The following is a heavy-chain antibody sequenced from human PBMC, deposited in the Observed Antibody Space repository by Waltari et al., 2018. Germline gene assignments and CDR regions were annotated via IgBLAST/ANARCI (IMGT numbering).Heavy chain of an antibody. J-gene: IGHJ4*02. V-gene: IGHV3-23*01. CDR3: AKDESSGSHFDC. CDR2: ISNNGGAT. CDR1: GFLFCSYA. Sequence: EVQLLESGGDLVQPGGSLRLSWAASGFLFCSYAMSWVGRAPGKGLEWVSTISNNGGATYYADSVKGRFTISRDNSKNTLHLQMNSLRADDTAIYYCAKDESSGSHFDCWGQGTLVTVSS. D-gene: IGHD6-19*01.